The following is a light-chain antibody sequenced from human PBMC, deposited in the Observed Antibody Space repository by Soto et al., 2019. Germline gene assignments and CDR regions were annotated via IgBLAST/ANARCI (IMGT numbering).Light chain of an antibody. CDR3: HQRTNWPPLT. Sequence: EIVLTQSPATLSLSPGERATFSCRASQSVSSDLLWFQQKPGQAPRLLIYDASNRATGVPARFSGSGSGTDFTLTISSLEPEDFAVYYCHQRTNWPPLTFGGGTKVEIK. CDR2: DAS. CDR1: QSVSSD. J-gene: IGKJ4*01. V-gene: IGKV3-11*01.